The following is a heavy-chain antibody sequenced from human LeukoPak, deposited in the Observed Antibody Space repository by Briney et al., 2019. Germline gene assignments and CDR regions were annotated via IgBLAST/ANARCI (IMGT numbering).Heavy chain of an antibody. D-gene: IGHD1-1*01. Sequence: ASVKVSCKASGYSFTSYGIHWVRQAPGQRLEWMGWINAGNGDTKYSQKFHGRATITRDTSASTAYVELSSLRSEDTAVYYCAREGTTPPLGDYYYGMDVWGQGTTVTVSS. CDR3: AREGTTPPLGDYYYGMDV. J-gene: IGHJ6*02. V-gene: IGHV1-3*01. CDR1: GYSFTSYG. CDR2: INAGNGDT.